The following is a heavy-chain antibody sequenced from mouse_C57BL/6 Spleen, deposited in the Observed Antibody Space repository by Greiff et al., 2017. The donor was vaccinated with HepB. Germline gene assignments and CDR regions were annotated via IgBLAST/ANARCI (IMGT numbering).Heavy chain of an antibody. V-gene: IGHV1-80*01. J-gene: IGHJ4*01. CDR1: GYSFSSYW. CDR2: IYPGDGDT. D-gene: IGHD2-14*01. CDR3: ARGGGNYAMDY. Sequence: VQLQQSGAELVKPGASVKISCKASGYSFSSYWMNWVKQRPGKGLEWIGQIYPGDGDTNYNGKFKGKATLTADKSSSTAYMQLSSLTSEDSAVYFCARGGGNYAMDYWGQGTSVTVSS.